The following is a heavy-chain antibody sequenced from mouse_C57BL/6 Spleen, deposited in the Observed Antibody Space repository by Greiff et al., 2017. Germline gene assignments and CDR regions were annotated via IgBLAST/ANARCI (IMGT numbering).Heavy chain of an antibody. CDR2: IDPSDSYT. CDR3: ARDGNLDY. V-gene: IGHV1-69*01. D-gene: IGHD2-1*01. J-gene: IGHJ2*01. CDR1: GYTFTSYW. Sequence: QVQLQQPGAELVMPGASVKLSCKASGYTFTSYWMHWVKQRPGQGLEWIGEIDPSDSYTNYNQKFKGKSTLTVDKSSSTDYMQLSSLTSEDSAVYYCARDGNLDYWGQGTTLTVSS.